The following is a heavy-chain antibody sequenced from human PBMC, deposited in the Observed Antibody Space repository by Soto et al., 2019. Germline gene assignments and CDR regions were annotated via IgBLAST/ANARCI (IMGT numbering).Heavy chain of an antibody. V-gene: IGHV1-46*01. CDR3: ARESDSSGYYYYYGMDV. D-gene: IGHD3-22*01. CDR2: INPSGGST. J-gene: IGHJ6*02. Sequence: ASVKVSCKASGYTFTSYYMHWVRQAPGKGLEWMGIINPSGGSTSYAQKFQGRVTMTRDTSTSTVYMELSSLRSEDTAVYYCARESDSSGYYYYYGMDVWGQGTTVTVSS. CDR1: GYTFTSYY.